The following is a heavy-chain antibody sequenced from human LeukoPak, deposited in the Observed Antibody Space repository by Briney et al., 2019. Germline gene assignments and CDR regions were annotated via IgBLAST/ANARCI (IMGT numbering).Heavy chain of an antibody. CDR3: ARALSYTFDP. J-gene: IGHJ5*02. D-gene: IGHD2-2*02. Sequence: GGSLRLSCAASGFTFSSYWMTWVRQAPGKGLEWLANIKQDGKEQYYVDSVKGRFTISRDNAKNSLYLQMNSLRAEDTAVYYCARALSYTFDPWGQGTLVTVSS. CDR1: GFTFSSYW. CDR2: IKQDGKEQ. V-gene: IGHV3-7*04.